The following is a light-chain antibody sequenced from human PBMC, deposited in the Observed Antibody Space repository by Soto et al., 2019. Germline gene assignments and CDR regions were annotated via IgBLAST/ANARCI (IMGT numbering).Light chain of an antibody. V-gene: IGLV2-14*01. CDR3: SSHTSSSTRLL. J-gene: IGLJ2*01. Sequence: QSALTQPASVSGSPGQSITISCTGTSSDVGGYNFVSWYQQHPGKAPKLLIYEVSYRPSGVSNRFSGSKSGNTASLTISGLQAEDEADYHCSSHTSSSTRLLFGGGTKVTVL. CDR1: SSDVGGYNF. CDR2: EVS.